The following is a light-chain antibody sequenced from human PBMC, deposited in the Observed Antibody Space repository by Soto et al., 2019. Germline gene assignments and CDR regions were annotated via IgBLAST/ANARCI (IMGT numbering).Light chain of an antibody. V-gene: IGLV2-14*01. CDR2: EVS. J-gene: IGLJ3*02. CDR3: SSLICKQQHFHWV. Sequence: QSALTQPASVSGSPGQSITISCTGTSSDVGGYNSVSWYQQHPGKAPKLMIYEVSNRPSGVSNRFSGSKSGNTASLTLSGLQAEDEADYYCSSLICKQQHFHWVFGGGTKLTVL. CDR1: SSDVGGYNS.